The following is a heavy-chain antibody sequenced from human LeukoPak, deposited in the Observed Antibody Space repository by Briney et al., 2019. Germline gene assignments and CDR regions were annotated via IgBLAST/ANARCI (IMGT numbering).Heavy chain of an antibody. CDR2: TSGSGGST. Sequence: LPGGSLRLSCAVSGITLSNYGMSWVRQAPGKGLEWVSGTSGSGGSTYYAGSVKGRFTISRDNSKNTLYLQMNSLRVEDTAVYYCAKNGGSQCYSHLDSWGQGTLVTVSS. D-gene: IGHD2-15*01. CDR1: GITLSNYG. V-gene: IGHV3-23*01. CDR3: AKNGGSQCYSHLDS. J-gene: IGHJ4*02.